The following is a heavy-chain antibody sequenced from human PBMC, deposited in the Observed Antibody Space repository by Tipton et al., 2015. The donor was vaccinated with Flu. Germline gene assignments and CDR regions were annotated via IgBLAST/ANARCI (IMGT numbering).Heavy chain of an antibody. CDR3: ARVGRELLNAFDI. CDR2: INHSGST. D-gene: IGHD1-26*01. V-gene: IGHV4-34*01. J-gene: IGHJ3*02. Sequence: TLSLTCAVYGGSFSGYYWSWIRQPPGKGLEWIGEINHSGSTNYNPSLKSRVTISVDTSKNQFSLKLSSVTAAYTAVYYCARVGRELLNAFDIWGQGTMVTVSS. CDR1: GGSFSGYY.